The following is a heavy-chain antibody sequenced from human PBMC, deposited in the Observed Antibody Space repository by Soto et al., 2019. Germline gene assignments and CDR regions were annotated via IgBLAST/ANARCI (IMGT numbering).Heavy chain of an antibody. CDR2: IYHSGTT. CDR1: GGSIGTYY. D-gene: IGHD3-9*01. V-gene: IGHV4-59*01. Sequence: SETLSLTCTVSGGSIGTYYWSWIRQPPGMGLEWIGYIYHSGTTSYNPSLESRVTISIDTSKKQVSLKLTSVTAADTAVYYCARENLKWFDPWGQGTLVTVSS. CDR3: ARENLKWFDP. J-gene: IGHJ5*02.